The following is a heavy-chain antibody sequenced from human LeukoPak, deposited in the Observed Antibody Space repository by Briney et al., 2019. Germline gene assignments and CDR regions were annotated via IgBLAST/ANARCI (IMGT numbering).Heavy chain of an antibody. CDR2: IYPGDSDT. CDR1: GYRFTSYW. V-gene: IGHV5-51*01. Sequence: GESLKISCKGSGYRFTSYWIGWVRQMPGKGLEGMGIIYPGDSDTRYSPSFQGQVTISADKSISTAYLQWSSLKASDTAMYYCARLEVTYSISPFDYWGQGTLVTVSS. J-gene: IGHJ4*02. D-gene: IGHD6-13*01. CDR3: ARLEVTYSISPFDY.